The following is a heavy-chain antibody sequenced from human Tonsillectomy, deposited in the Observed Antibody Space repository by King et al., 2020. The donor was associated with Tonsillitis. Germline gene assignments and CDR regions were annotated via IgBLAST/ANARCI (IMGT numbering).Heavy chain of an antibody. J-gene: IGHJ4*02. Sequence: QLVQSGAEVKKPGASVKVSCKASGYTFTSYYVHWMRQAPGQGLEWMGLINPSVGSTSYAQKFQGRVIMTRDTSTSTVYMALSSLRSEDTAAYYFARTNYYDRSGYYFGYWGQGTLVTVSS. CDR1: GYTFTSYY. CDR3: ARTNYYDRSGYYFGY. CDR2: INPSVGST. D-gene: IGHD3-22*01. V-gene: IGHV1-46*01.